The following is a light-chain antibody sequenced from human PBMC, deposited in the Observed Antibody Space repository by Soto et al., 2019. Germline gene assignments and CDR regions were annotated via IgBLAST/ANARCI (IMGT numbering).Light chain of an antibody. CDR2: GAS. CDR3: QQYVNSPVT. J-gene: IGKJ2*01. V-gene: IGKV3-20*01. CDR1: QRVNSSY. Sequence: EIVLTQSPDTLYLSPGEGATLSCRASQRVNSSYLAWYQQKPGQAPRLLISGASDRATGVPARVSGSGSGTDFILTISRLEPEVFAVYYCQQYVNSPVTFGQGTK.